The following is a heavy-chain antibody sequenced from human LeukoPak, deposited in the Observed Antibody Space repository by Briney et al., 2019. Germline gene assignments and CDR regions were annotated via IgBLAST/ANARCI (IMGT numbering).Heavy chain of an antibody. Sequence: GGSLRLSCAASGFTFSSYGMNWVRQAPGKGLEWVSYIRSSSTTIYYADSVKGRFSISRDNTQNSLSLRMNSLRAEDTAVYYCVREAAATLFDYWGQGTLVTVSS. D-gene: IGHD1-26*01. CDR2: IRSSSTTI. CDR1: GFTFSSYG. CDR3: VREAAATLFDY. J-gene: IGHJ4*02. V-gene: IGHV3-48*04.